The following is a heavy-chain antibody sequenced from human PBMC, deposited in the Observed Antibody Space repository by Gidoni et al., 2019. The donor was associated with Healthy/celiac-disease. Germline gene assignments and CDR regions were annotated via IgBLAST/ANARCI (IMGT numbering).Heavy chain of an antibody. CDR2: IYGDDDK. J-gene: IGHJ5*02. D-gene: IGHD2-15*01. CDR1: AFFLITSCVR. V-gene: IGHV2-5*02. CDR3: AHRRTVVVDDTRVYWFDP. Sequence: QILLMESGPTLVIPTPILTLTCSSPAFFLITSCVRVGWIRQPPGKALEWLALIYGDDDKRYSPSLKSRLTITKDTSKNQVVRTMTNMDPVDTATYYCAHRRTVVVDDTRVYWFDPWAQGTLVTVSS.